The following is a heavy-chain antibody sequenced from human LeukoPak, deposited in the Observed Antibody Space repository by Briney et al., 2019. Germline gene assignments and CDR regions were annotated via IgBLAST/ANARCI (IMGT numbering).Heavy chain of an antibody. CDR2: IIPILGIA. D-gene: IGHD1-26*01. CDR1: GGTFSSYA. J-gene: IGHJ4*02. CDR3: ARGWYNGSYRFDY. V-gene: IGHV1-69*04. Sequence: SVKVSCKASGGTFSSYAISWVRQAPGQGLEWMGRIIPILGIANYAQKFQGRVTITADKSTSTAYMELSSLRSEDTAVYYCARGWYNGSYRFDYWGQGTLVTVSS.